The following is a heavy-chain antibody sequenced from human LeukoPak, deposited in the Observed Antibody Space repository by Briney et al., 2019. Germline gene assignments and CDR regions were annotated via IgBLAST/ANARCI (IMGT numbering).Heavy chain of an antibody. CDR2: INPSSGGT. D-gene: IGHD3-10*01. CDR1: GYTFTGYY. Sequence: GASVKVSCKASGYTFTGYYMHWVRQAPGQGLEWMGWINPSSGGTNYAQKFQGRVTVTRDTSISTAYMDLSRLRSDDTAVYYCARDWSGNYYNVGHWFDPWGQGTLVTVSS. J-gene: IGHJ5*02. CDR3: ARDWSGNYYNVGHWFDP. V-gene: IGHV1-2*02.